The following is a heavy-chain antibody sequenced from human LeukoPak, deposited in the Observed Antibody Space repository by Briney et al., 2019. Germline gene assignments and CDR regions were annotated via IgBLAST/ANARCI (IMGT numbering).Heavy chain of an antibody. J-gene: IGHJ3*02. CDR1: GYTFTGYY. Sequence: VASVKVSCKASGYTFTGYYMHWVRQAPGQGLEWMGWINPNSGGTNYAQKFQGRVTMTRDTSISTAYMELSRLRSDDTAVYYCASPGGVAGTVYAFDIWGQGTMVTVSS. CDR3: ASPGGVAGTVYAFDI. D-gene: IGHD6-19*01. CDR2: INPNSGGT. V-gene: IGHV1-2*02.